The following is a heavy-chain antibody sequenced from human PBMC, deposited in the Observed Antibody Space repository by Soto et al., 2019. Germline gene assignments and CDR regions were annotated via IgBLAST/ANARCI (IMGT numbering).Heavy chain of an antibody. CDR2: INGRSNYV. J-gene: IGHJ4*02. Sequence: PGGSLRLSCVFSEFTFSTYTMNWVRQAPGKGLEWVSSINGRSNYVYYADSVKGRFTISRDNAKNSLYLQMNRLRAEDTAIYYCAREDGVVGSSSAFDHWGLGTLVTVSS. D-gene: IGHD1-26*01. CDR3: AREDGVVGSSSAFDH. CDR1: EFTFSTYT. V-gene: IGHV3-21*01.